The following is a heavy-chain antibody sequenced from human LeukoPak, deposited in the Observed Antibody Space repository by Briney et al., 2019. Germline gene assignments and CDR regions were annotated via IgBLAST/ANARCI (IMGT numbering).Heavy chain of an antibody. Sequence: PGGSLRLSCAASGFTVSSNYMSWVRQAPGKGLEWVSVIYSGGSTYYADSVKGRFTISRDNSKNTLYLQMNSLRAEDTAVYYCARGENSGYSYGSWFYFDYWGQGTLVTVSS. J-gene: IGHJ4*02. CDR1: GFTVSSNY. V-gene: IGHV3-66*01. CDR2: IYSGGST. CDR3: ARGENSGYSYGSWFYFDY. D-gene: IGHD5-18*01.